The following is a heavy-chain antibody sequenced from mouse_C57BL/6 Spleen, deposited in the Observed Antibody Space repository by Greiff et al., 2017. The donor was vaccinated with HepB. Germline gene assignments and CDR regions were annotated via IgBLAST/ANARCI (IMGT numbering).Heavy chain of an antibody. V-gene: IGHV3-6*01. D-gene: IGHD3-2*02. CDR1: GYSITSGYY. CDR3: ARQLRLRGAMDY. CDR2: ISYDGSN. Sequence: VQLKESGPGLVKPSQSLSLTCSVTGYSITSGYYWNWIRQFPGNKLEWMGYISYDGSNNYNPSLKNRISITRDTSKNQFFLKLNSVTTEDTATYYCARQLRLRGAMDYWGQGTSVTVSS. J-gene: IGHJ4*01.